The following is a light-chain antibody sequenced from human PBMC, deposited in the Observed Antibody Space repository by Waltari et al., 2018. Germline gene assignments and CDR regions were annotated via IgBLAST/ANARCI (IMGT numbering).Light chain of an antibody. J-gene: IGKJ4*01. CDR2: EAS. V-gene: IGKV3-11*01. CDR3: QQRSNWPPLT. Sequence: EVVLTQFPASLSSSPGEIVTLSCRASQNLNKYLAWYQQQPGQAPRLLIYEASNRATGIPDRFSGSGSGTDFTLTIDSLEPEDFAVYFCQQRSNWPPLTFGGGTKVEIK. CDR1: QNLNKY.